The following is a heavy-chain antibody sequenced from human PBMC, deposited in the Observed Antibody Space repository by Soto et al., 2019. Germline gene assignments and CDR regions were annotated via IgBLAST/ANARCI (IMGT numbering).Heavy chain of an antibody. CDR3: ARVRTEIYYGMDV. J-gene: IGHJ6*02. CDR2: IKYDESEK. Sequence: VQLVESGGGLVQPGGSLRLSSVTSGFTFRTYWMAWDRQAPEKGLEWVANIKYDESEKYYVDSVKGRFTVSRDNARNSLFVQMNSLRAEDTAVYSCARVRTEIYYGMDVWGQGTTVTVSS. V-gene: IGHV3-7*05. CDR1: GFTFRTYW.